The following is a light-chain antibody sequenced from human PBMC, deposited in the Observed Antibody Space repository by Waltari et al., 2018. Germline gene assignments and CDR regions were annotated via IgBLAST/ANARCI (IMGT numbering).Light chain of an antibody. Sequence: EIVMTQSPATLSVSPGERATLPCRASQSVRNKLAWYQQKPGQGPRLLIYDASTRATDIPARFSGSGSGTDFALTITSPQSEDFAVYYCQQYDDWPPITFGQGTRLEIK. V-gene: IGKV3-15*01. CDR3: QQYDDWPPIT. CDR2: DAS. J-gene: IGKJ5*01. CDR1: QSVRNK.